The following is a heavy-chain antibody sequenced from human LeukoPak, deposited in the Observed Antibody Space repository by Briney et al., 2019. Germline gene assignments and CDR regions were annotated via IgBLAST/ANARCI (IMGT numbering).Heavy chain of an antibody. J-gene: IGHJ3*02. D-gene: IGHD3-22*01. CDR3: ARSGLNAFDI. Sequence: PSETLSLTCAAYGGSFSGYYWSWIRQPPGKGLEWIGEINHSGSTNYNPSLKSRVTISVDTSKNQFSLKLSSVTAADTAVYYCARSGLNAFDIWGQGTMVTVSS. CDR2: INHSGST. V-gene: IGHV4-34*01. CDR1: GGSFSGYY.